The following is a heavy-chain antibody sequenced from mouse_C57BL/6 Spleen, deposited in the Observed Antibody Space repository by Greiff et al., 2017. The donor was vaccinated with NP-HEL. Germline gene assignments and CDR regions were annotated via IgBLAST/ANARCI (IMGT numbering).Heavy chain of an antibody. D-gene: IGHD2-3*01. Sequence: VQLVESGAELARPGASVKLSCKASGYTFTSYGISWVKQRTGQGLEWIGEIYPRSGNTYYNEKFKGKATLTADKSSSTAYMELRSLTSEDSAVYFCARGDGLFDYWGQGTTLTVSS. J-gene: IGHJ2*01. CDR1: GYTFTSYG. CDR2: IYPRSGNT. V-gene: IGHV1-81*01. CDR3: ARGDGLFDY.